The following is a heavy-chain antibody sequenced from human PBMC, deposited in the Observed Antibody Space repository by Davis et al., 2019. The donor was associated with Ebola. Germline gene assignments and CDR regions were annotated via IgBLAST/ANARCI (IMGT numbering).Heavy chain of an antibody. J-gene: IGHJ6*04. CDR2: IIPILGIA. Sequence: SVKVSCKASGGSFSSYAISWVRHALGQGLEWMGRIIPILGIANYAQKFQDRVTITADKSTSTAYMELSSLRSEDTAVYSWASSTTGKNYYYGMDVWGKGTTVTVSS. CDR3: ASSTTGKNYYYGMDV. D-gene: IGHD1-1*01. CDR1: GGSFSSYA. V-gene: IGHV1-69*04.